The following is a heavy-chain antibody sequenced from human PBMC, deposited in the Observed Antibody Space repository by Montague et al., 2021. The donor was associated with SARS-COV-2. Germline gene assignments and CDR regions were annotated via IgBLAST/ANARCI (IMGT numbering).Heavy chain of an antibody. D-gene: IGHD3-10*01. J-gene: IGHJ6*02. CDR2: INHSGST. V-gene: IGHV4-34*01. CDR1: GGSFSGYY. Sequence: SETPSLTCAVYGGSFSGYYWSWIRQPPGKGLGWIGEINHSGSTNYNPSLKSRVTISVDTSKNQFSLKLSSVTAADTAVYYCARVRYYGSGTSLGMDVWGQGTTVTVSS. CDR3: ARVRYYGSGTSLGMDV.